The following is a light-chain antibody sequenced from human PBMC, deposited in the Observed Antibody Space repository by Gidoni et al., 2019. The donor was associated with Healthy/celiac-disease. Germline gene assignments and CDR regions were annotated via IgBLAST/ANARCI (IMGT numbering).Light chain of an antibody. CDR2: EVR. Sequence: QSALTQPASVSGSPGQSITISCTGTSSDVGGYNYVSWYQQHPGKAPKLMMYEVRNRPSGVSNRFSGSKSGNTASLTISGLQAEDEADYYCSSYTSSSPYVFGTGTKVTVL. J-gene: IGLJ1*01. CDR1: SSDVGGYNY. CDR3: SSYTSSSPYV. V-gene: IGLV2-14*01.